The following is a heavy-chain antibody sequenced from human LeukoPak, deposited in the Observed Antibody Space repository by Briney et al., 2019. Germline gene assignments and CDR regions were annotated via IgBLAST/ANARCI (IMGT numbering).Heavy chain of an antibody. D-gene: IGHD3-22*01. CDR2: INHSGIT. CDR3: ARHFRKMGSSAYYVHYYYYYMDV. V-gene: IGHV4-34*01. Sequence: SETLSLTCAVYGGSFSGYYWSWIRQPPGKGLEWIGEINHSGITNYNPSLKSRVTISVDTSKNQFSLNLSSVTAADTAVYYCARHFRKMGSSAYYVHYYYYYMDVWAKGTTVTISS. CDR1: GGSFSGYY. J-gene: IGHJ6*03.